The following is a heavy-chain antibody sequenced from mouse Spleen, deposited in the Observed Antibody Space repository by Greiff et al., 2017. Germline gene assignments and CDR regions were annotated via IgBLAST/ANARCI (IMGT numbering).Heavy chain of an antibody. Sequence: QFQLQQSGAELVRPGASVTLSCKASGYTFTDYEMHWVKQTPVHGLEWIGAIDPETGGTASTQKFKGKAILTADKSSSTAYMELRSLTSEDSAVYYCTRWAPYYSNYNAMDYWGQGTSVTVSS. CDR1: GYTFTDYE. V-gene: IGHV1-15*01. CDR3: TRWAPYYSNYNAMDY. CDR2: IDPETGGT. J-gene: IGHJ4*01. D-gene: IGHD2-5*01.